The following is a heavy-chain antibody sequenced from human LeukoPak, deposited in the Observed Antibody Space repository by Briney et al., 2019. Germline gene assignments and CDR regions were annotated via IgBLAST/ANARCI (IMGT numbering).Heavy chain of an antibody. V-gene: IGHV3-48*03. D-gene: IGHD3-9*01. CDR2: ISSSGSTI. J-gene: IGHJ4*02. CDR1: GFTFSSYE. CDR3: AKALTGYYSYYFDY. Sequence: GGSLRLSCAASGFTFSSYEMNWVRQAPGRGLEWVSYISSSGSTIYYADSVKGRFTISRDNSKNSLYLQMNSLRAEDTALYYCAKALTGYYSYYFDYWGQGTLVTVSS.